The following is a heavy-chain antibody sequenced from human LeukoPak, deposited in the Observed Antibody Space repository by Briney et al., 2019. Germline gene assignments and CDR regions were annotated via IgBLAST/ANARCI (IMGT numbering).Heavy chain of an antibody. V-gene: IGHV4-4*07. Sequence: SETLSLTCTVSGGSISSYYWSWIRQPAGKGLEWIGRIYSSGSTNYNPSLKGRVTMSVDTSKNQFSLKLSSVTAADTAVYYCASGGGYWAFDYWGQGTLVTVSS. CDR1: GGSISSYY. J-gene: IGHJ4*02. CDR2: IYSSGST. D-gene: IGHD1-26*01. CDR3: ASGGGYWAFDY.